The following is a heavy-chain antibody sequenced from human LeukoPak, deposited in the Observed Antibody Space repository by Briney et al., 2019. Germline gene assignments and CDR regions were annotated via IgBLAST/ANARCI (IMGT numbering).Heavy chain of an antibody. J-gene: IGHJ4*02. D-gene: IGHD3/OR15-3a*01. CDR2: ISYDGSNK. Sequence: GGSLRLSCAASGFTFSSYGMHWVRQAPGKGLEWVAVISYDGSNKYYADSVKGRFTISRDNSKNTLYLQMNSLRAEDTAVYYCARGDLEGYFDYWGQGTLVTVSS. V-gene: IGHV3-30*03. CDR1: GFTFSSYG. CDR3: ARGDLEGYFDY.